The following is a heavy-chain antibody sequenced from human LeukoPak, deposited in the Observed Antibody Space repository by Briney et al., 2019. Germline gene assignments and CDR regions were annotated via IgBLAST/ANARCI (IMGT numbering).Heavy chain of an antibody. CDR2: IYHSGST. CDR3: ARELRYSSGWYFDY. D-gene: IGHD6-19*01. CDR1: GGSISSGGYS. V-gene: IGHV4-30-2*01. J-gene: IGHJ4*02. Sequence: SETLSLTCAVSGGSISSGGYSWSWIRQPPGKGLEWIGYIYHSGSTYYNPSLKSRVTISVDRSKNQFSLKLSSVTAADTAVYYCARELRYSSGWYFDYWGQGTLATVSS.